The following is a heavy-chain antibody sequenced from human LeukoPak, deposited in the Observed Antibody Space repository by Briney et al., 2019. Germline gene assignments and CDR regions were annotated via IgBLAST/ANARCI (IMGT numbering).Heavy chain of an antibody. J-gene: IGHJ4*02. CDR1: GFTFSTYA. D-gene: IGHD2-21*02. Sequence: GGSPRLSCAASGFTFSTYAMHWVRQAPGTGLEWVASILHDGSQTYDADSVKGRFTISRDNSMYTVHLQMNSLRAEDTAVYYCARGSPYVTAGLDWGQGTLVTVSS. CDR3: ARGSPYVTAGLD. V-gene: IGHV3-30*01. CDR2: ILHDGSQT.